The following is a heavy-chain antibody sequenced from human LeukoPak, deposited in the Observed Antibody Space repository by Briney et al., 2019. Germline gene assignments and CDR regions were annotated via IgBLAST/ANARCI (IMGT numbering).Heavy chain of an antibody. CDR2: IYYSGST. Sequence: PSETLSLTCTVSGGSISSSSYYWGWIRQPPGKGLEWIGSIYYSGSTYYNPSLKSRVTISVDTSKNQFSLKLSSVTAADTAVYYCARHDPIYCSGGSCYWFPFDYWGQGTLVTASS. J-gene: IGHJ4*02. CDR1: GGSISSSSYY. CDR3: ARHDPIYCSGGSCYWFPFDY. D-gene: IGHD2-15*01. V-gene: IGHV4-39*01.